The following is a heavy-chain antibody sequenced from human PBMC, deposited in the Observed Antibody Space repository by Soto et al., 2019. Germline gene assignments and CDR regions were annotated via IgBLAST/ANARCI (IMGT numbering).Heavy chain of an antibody. V-gene: IGHV6-1*01. J-gene: IGHJ3*02. CDR3: VRKSSGAFDI. CDR2: TYYRSQWGT. D-gene: IGHD6-19*01. CDR1: GDSISSNSVA. Sequence: SQTLSLTCAISGDSISSNSVAWNWIRQSPSRGLEWLGRTYYRSQWGTDCAVSVKSRITINPDTSKNQFSLQLNSVTPEDTAVYYCVRKSSGAFDIWGQGTMVTVSS.